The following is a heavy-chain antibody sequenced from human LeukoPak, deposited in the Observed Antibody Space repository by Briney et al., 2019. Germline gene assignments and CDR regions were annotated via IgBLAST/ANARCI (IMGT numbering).Heavy chain of an antibody. V-gene: IGHV3-7*03. CDR1: GFMFSNNW. Sequence: GGSLRLSCAASGFMFSNNWMSWVRLAPGKGLEWVANIKLDGSEKNYVDSVKGRFTISRDNTKNSLYLQMNSLRAEDTAVFYCARDQYDTWSRRGNFDSWGQGTLVIVSS. CDR2: IKLDGSEK. CDR3: ARDQYDTWSRRGNFDS. J-gene: IGHJ4*02. D-gene: IGHD3-3*01.